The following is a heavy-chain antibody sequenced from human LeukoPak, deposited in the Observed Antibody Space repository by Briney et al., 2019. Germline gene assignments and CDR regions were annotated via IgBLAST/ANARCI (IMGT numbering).Heavy chain of an antibody. D-gene: IGHD3-16*01. CDR1: GYDFFYYW. CDR2: IYPGDSET. CDR3: VRKMTLGCFDP. Sequence: GESLKISCKGSGYDFFYYWIGLVRQMPGKGLEWMGIIYPGDSETRNSPSFQGQVTISADKSTSTAYLQWSSLKASDTAMYYCVRKMTLGCFDPWGQGTLVTVSS. J-gene: IGHJ5*02. V-gene: IGHV5-51*01.